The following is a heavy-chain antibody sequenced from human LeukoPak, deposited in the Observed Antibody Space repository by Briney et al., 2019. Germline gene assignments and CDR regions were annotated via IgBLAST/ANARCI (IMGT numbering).Heavy chain of an antibody. V-gene: IGHV4-4*09. J-gene: IGHJ6*03. CDR3: ARHGRITGMGYYYYYYYMDV. D-gene: IGHD1-20*01. Sequence: SETLSLTCTVSGYPISSGYYWSWIRQPPGKGLKWIGYIYTSGSTNYNPSLKSRVTILVDTSKNQFSLKLSSVTAADTAVYYCARHGRITGMGYYYYYYYMDVWGKGTTVTVSS. CDR1: GYPISSGYY. CDR2: IYTSGST.